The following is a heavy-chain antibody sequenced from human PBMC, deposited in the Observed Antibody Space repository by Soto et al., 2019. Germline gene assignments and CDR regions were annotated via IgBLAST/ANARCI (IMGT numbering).Heavy chain of an antibody. V-gene: IGHV1-18*01. CDR2: ISAYNGNT. CDR3: ARGRLLWFGDPNFDY. J-gene: IGHJ4*02. CDR1: GYTFTSYG. D-gene: IGHD3-10*01. Sequence: ASVKVSCMASGYTFTSYGISWVRQAPGQGLEWMGWISAYNGNTNYAQKLQGRVTMTTDTSTSTAYMELRSLRSDDTAVYYCARGRLLWFGDPNFDYWGQGTLVTVSS.